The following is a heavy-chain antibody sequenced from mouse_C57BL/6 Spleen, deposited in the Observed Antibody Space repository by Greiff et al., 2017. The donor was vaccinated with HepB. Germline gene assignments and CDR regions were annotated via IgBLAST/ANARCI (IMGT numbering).Heavy chain of an antibody. CDR1: GYTFTDHY. J-gene: IGHJ4*01. V-gene: IGHV1-76*01. Sequence: QVQLQQSGAELVRPGATVKLSCKASGYTFTDHYINWVKQRPGQGLEWIARIYPGSGNTYYNEKFKGKATLTAEKSSSTAYMQLSSLTSEDSAVYFCVRNDKVAIDYWGQGTSVTVSS. CDR3: VRNDKVAIDY. CDR2: IYPGSGNT.